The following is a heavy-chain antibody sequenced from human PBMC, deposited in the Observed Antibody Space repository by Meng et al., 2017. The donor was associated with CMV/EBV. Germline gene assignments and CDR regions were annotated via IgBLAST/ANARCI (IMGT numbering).Heavy chain of an antibody. D-gene: IGHD6-6*01. CDR1: GFTFSDYY. CDR2: ISSSGSTI. J-gene: IGHJ4*02. Sequence: GESLKISCAASGFTFSDYYMSWIRQAPGKGLEWVSYISSSGSTIYYADSVKGRFTISRDNAKNSLYLQMNSLRAEDTAVYYCAKGLWAVAARGYWGQGTLVTVSS. V-gene: IGHV3-11*01. CDR3: AKGLWAVAARGY.